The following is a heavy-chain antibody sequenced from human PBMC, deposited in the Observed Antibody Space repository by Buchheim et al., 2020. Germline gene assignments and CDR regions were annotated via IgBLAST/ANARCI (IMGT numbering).Heavy chain of an antibody. Sequence: QVQLQESGPGLVKPSQTLSLTCTVSGGSINSGDYYWSWLRQPPGKGLEWIGYISYSGTTYYNLSLRSRVTMSVDTSKNHFSLNVNSVTDADTAVYYCARLLRCSGIYNSPVCYIDYWGQGNL. CDR1: GGSINSGDYY. D-gene: IGHD3-10*02. CDR2: ISYSGTT. V-gene: IGHV4-30-4*01. J-gene: IGHJ4*02. CDR3: ARLLRCSGIYNSPVCYIDY.